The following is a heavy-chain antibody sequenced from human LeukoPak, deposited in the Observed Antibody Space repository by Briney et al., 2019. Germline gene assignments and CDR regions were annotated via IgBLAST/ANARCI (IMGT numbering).Heavy chain of an antibody. D-gene: IGHD3-3*01. J-gene: IGHJ5*02. V-gene: IGHV1-2*02. CDR2: INPNSGGT. Sequence: ASVKVSCKASGYTFTGYYIHWVRQAPGQGLEWMGWINPNSGGTNYAQKFQGRVTLTRDTSISTAYMELSGLRSDDTAVYYCARFTYDFWSGYYAPWGQGTLVTVSS. CDR1: GYTFTGYY. CDR3: ARFTYDFWSGYYAP.